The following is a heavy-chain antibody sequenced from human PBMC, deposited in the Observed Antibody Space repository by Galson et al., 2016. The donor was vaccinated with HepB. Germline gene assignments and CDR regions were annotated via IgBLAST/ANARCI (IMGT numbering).Heavy chain of an antibody. Sequence: SVKVSCKASGYTFSSYSILWVRQAPGQGLEWMGWVSTYNGNTNSAQKLQGRVTMTTHTSTTTAYMEWRTLRSDDTDVYYCARGGGRGYTYTGDYWGQGTPVTVSS. V-gene: IGHV1-18*04. CDR1: GYTFSSYS. D-gene: IGHD5-18*01. CDR3: ARGGGRGYTYTGDY. J-gene: IGHJ4*02. CDR2: VSTYNGNT.